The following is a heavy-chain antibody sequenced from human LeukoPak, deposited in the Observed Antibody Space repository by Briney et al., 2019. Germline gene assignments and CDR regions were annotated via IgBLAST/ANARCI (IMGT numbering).Heavy chain of an antibody. J-gene: IGHJ6*03. CDR1: GYTFTRYD. D-gene: IGHD3-3*01. Sequence: GASVKVSCKASGYTFTRYDINWVRQATGQGLEWMGWMNPNRGDTGYAQKFQGRVTITRSTSISTAYTELSSLRSEDTAVYYCARGLWGDFWSGDYYYYYMDVWGKGTTVTVSS. CDR2: MNPNRGDT. CDR3: ARGLWGDFWSGDYYYYYMDV. V-gene: IGHV1-8*03.